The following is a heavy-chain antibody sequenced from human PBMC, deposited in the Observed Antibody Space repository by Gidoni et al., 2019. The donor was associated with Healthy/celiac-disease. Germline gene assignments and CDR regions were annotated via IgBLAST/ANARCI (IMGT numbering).Heavy chain of an antibody. Sequence: QVQLQQWGAGLLKPSETLSLTCAVYGGSFSGYYWSWIRQPPGKGLEWIGEINHSGSTNYNPSLKRRVTISVDTSKNQFSLKLSSVTAADTAVYYCARGPYYGDYVDYYYYGMDVWGQGTTVTVSS. D-gene: IGHD4-17*01. CDR1: GGSFSGYY. CDR3: ARGPYYGDYVDYYYYGMDV. V-gene: IGHV4-34*01. J-gene: IGHJ6*02. CDR2: INHSGST.